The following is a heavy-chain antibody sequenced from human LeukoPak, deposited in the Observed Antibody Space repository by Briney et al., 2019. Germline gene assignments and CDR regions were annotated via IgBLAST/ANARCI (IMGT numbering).Heavy chain of an antibody. Sequence: GGSLRLSCAASGFTFSSYAMHWVRQAPGKGLEWVAVISYDGSNKYYADSVKGRVTISRDNSKNTLYLQMNSLRAEDTAVYYCARGFTTARGVVNYWGQGTLVTVSS. D-gene: IGHD3-10*01. V-gene: IGHV3-30*04. CDR1: GFTFSSYA. CDR3: ARGFTTARGVVNY. J-gene: IGHJ4*02. CDR2: ISYDGSNK.